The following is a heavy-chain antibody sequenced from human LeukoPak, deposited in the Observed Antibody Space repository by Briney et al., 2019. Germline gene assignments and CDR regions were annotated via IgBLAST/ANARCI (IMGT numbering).Heavy chain of an antibody. Sequence: SVKVSCKASGYTFTGYYRHWVRQAPGQGLEWMGRIIPILGIANYAQKFQGRVTITADKSTSTAYMELSSLRSEDTAVYYCARSALWSSSWSHWGQGTLVTVSS. CDR2: IIPILGIA. D-gene: IGHD6-13*01. J-gene: IGHJ4*02. CDR1: GYTFTGYY. V-gene: IGHV1-69*02. CDR3: ARSALWSSSWSH.